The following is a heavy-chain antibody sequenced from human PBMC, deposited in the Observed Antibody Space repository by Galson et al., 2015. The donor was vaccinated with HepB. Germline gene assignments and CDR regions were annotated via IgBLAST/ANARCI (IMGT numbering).Heavy chain of an antibody. CDR2: INAGNGNT. CDR1: GYTFTSHT. Sequence: SVKVSCKASGYTFTSHTIHWVRQVPGQRPEWMGWINAGNGNTKYSQKFQGRVTLTRDTSASTAYMELSSLRSEDTAVFFCAREMEGFCSTTNCYDLDFWGQGTLVTVSS. D-gene: IGHD2-2*01. V-gene: IGHV1-3*01. J-gene: IGHJ4*02. CDR3: AREMEGFCSTTNCYDLDF.